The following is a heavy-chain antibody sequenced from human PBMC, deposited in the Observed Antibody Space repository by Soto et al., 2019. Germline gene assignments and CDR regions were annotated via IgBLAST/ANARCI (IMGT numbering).Heavy chain of an antibody. J-gene: IGHJ4*02. CDR3: AKDASRYDISGYQQYFDY. D-gene: IGHD3-22*01. V-gene: IGHV3-21*04. CDR2: ISSTTNYI. CDR1: GFTFTRYS. Sequence: GGSLRLSFAASGFTFTRYSMNWVRQAPGKGLEWVSSISSTTNYIYYGDSMKGRFTISRDNAKNSLYLQMNSLRAEDPAVYYCAKDASRYDISGYQQYFDYWGQGTLVTVSS.